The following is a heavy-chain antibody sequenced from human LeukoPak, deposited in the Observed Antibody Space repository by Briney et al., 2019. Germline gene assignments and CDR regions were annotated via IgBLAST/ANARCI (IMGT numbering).Heavy chain of an antibody. CDR1: GFTFSSYA. Sequence: PGGSLRLSCAASGFTFSSYAVHWVRQAPGKGLEWVAVISYDGSNKYYADSVKGRFTISRDNSKNTLYLQMNSLRAEDTAVYYCARDPTGGGSGSYVDYWGQGTLVTVSS. CDR3: ARDPTGGGSGSYVDY. V-gene: IGHV3-30*04. CDR2: ISYDGSNK. D-gene: IGHD3-10*01. J-gene: IGHJ4*02.